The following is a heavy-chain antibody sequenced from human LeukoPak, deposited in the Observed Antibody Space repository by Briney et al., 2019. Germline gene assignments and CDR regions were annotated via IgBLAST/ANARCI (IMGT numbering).Heavy chain of an antibody. CDR1: GFTFSSYA. CDR2: ISGSGGST. J-gene: IGHJ4*02. V-gene: IGHV3-23*01. CDR3: AKGDTYYYDSSGCFG. Sequence: PGGSLRLSCAASGFTFSSYAMSWVRQAPGKGLEWVSAISGSGGSTYYADSVKGRFTISRDNSKNTLYLQMNSLRAEDTAVYYCAKGDTYYYDSSGCFGWGQGTLVTVSS. D-gene: IGHD3-22*01.